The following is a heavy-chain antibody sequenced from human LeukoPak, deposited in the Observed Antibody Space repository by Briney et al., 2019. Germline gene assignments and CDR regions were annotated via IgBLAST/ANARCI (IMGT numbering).Heavy chain of an antibody. CDR2: IIPIFGTA. CDR3: ARERGSDTLDY. CDR1: GGTFSSYA. J-gene: IGHJ4*02. V-gene: IGHV1-69*05. Sequence: SMKVSCKASGGTFSSYAISWVRQAPGQGLEWMGRIIPIFGTANYAQKFQGRVTITTDESTSTAYMELSSLRSEDTAVYYCARERGSDTLDYWGQGTLVTVSS. D-gene: IGHD5-18*01.